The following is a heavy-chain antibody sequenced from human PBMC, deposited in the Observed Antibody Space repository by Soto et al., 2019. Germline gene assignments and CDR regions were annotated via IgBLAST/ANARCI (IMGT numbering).Heavy chain of an antibody. CDR3: ASLGIVGATTGAY. Sequence: TSETLSLTCAVSGGSISSSNWWSWVRQSPGKGLEWIGEIYHSGSTNYNPSLKSRVTISVDKSKNQFSLKLSSVTAADTAVYYCASLGIVGATTGAYWGQGTLVTVSS. CDR1: GGSISSSNW. D-gene: IGHD1-26*01. CDR2: IYHSGST. J-gene: IGHJ4*02. V-gene: IGHV4-4*02.